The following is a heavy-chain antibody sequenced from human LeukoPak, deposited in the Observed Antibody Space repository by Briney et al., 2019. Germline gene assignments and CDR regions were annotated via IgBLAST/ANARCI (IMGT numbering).Heavy chain of an antibody. CDR1: GGSISSGGYY. J-gene: IGHJ4*02. CDR3: ARGGTVTTRAFDY. D-gene: IGHD4-17*01. Sequence: SQTLSLTCTVSGGSISSGGYYWSWIRQPPGKGLEWIGYIYHSGSTYYNPSLKSRVTISVDRSKNQFSLKLSSVTAADTAVYYCARGGTVTTRAFDYWGQGTLVTVSS. CDR2: IYHSGST. V-gene: IGHV4-30-2*01.